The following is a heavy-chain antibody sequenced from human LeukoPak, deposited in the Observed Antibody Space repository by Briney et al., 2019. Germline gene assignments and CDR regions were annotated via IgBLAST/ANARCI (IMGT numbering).Heavy chain of an antibody. Sequence: PSETLSLTCTVSGYSISSGYYWGWIRQPPGKGLEWIGSFYHSGSTYYNPSLKSRVTISVDTSKNQFSLKLSSVTAADTAVYYCARQLGVRGAAYYFDYWGQGTLVTVSS. D-gene: IGHD3-10*01. V-gene: IGHV4-38-2*02. CDR2: FYHSGST. CDR3: ARQLGVRGAAYYFDY. J-gene: IGHJ4*02. CDR1: GYSISSGYY.